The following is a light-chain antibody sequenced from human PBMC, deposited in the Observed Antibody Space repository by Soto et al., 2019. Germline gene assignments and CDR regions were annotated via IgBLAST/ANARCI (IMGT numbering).Light chain of an antibody. Sequence: EIVLTQSPATLSLSPGERSTLSCRASQSVSTYLAWYQQKHGQXPRXXIYDASYRATGIPARFSGSGSGTDLTITISSLQAEDGEVYDGQHYYNTPPTFGGGTKVDIK. CDR2: DAS. CDR1: QSVSTY. V-gene: IGKV3-11*01. J-gene: IGKJ4*01. CDR3: QHYYNTPPT.